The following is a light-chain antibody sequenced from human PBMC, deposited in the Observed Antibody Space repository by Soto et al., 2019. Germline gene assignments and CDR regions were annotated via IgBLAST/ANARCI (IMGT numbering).Light chain of an antibody. CDR2: AAS. CDR3: QKSYSTPWK. Sequence: DIQMTQSPSSLSASVGDRFTITCLASQSISSYLNWYQQKPGKAPKLLIYAASSLQSGVPSRFSGSGSGTDFTLTISSLQPEDFATYYCQKSYSTPWKFGQGTKVDIK. CDR1: QSISSY. J-gene: IGKJ1*01. V-gene: IGKV1-39*01.